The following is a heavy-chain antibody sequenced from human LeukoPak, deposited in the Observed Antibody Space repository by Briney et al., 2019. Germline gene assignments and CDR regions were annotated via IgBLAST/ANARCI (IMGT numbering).Heavy chain of an antibody. D-gene: IGHD3-22*01. CDR1: GGTFSSYA. CDR3: ARGKQYYDSSGYYFHFDY. J-gene: IGHJ4*02. CDR2: LIPILGIA. V-gene: IGHV1-69*04. Sequence: SVKVSCKASGGTFSSYAINWVRQAPGQGLEWMGRLIPILGIANYAQKFQGRVTITADKSTSTAYMELSSLRSDDTAVYYCARGKQYYDSSGYYFHFDYWGQGTLVTVSS.